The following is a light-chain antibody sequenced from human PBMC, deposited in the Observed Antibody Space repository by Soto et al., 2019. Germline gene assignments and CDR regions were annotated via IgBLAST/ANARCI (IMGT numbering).Light chain of an antibody. CDR3: LQHNNYPPT. J-gene: IGKJ1*01. V-gene: IGKV1-17*01. CDR1: QGIRID. CDR2: AAS. Sequence: DIQMTQSPSSLSASVGDRVTITCRASQGIRIDLGWFQQKPGKDPKRLIYAASSLQSGVPSRFSGSGSGTEFTLTISSLQPEDFATYYCLQHNNYPPTFGQGTKVEI.